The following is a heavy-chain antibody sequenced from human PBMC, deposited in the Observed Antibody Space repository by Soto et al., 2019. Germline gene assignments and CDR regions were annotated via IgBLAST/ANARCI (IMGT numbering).Heavy chain of an antibody. Sequence: QVQLQESGPGLVKPSQTLSLTCTVSGDSVSGGDSYCSWIRQPPGKALEWIGYTSFSGYTSYSPSLKSPVIISVDMSKSQFSLRLTSVTAADAASYYCVRGGNPSHYASSGPGTFDKWGQGTLVSVSS. J-gene: IGHJ4*02. D-gene: IGHD1-26*01. V-gene: IGHV4-30-4*01. CDR2: TSFSGYT. CDR3: VRGGNPSHYASSGPGTFDK. CDR1: GDSVSGGDSY.